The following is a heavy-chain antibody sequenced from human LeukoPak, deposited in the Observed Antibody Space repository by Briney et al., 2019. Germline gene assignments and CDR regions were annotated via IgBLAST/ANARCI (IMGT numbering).Heavy chain of an antibody. Sequence: ASVKVSCKASGYTFTRNYIHWVRQAPGQGLEGMGWINPNSGGTNYAQKFQGRVTMTSDTPISTAYMEVSRLRSDDTAVYYCARAGYNSAWYFFDYWGQGTLVTVSS. CDR3: ARAGYNSAWYFFDY. D-gene: IGHD6-13*01. CDR1: GYTFTRNY. V-gene: IGHV1-2*02. J-gene: IGHJ4*02. CDR2: INPNSGGT.